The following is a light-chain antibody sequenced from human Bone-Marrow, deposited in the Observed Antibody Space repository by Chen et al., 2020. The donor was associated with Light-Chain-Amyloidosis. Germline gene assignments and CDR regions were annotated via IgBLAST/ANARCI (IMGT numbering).Light chain of an antibody. J-gene: IGLJ3*02. Sequence: SYELTQPPSVSVSPGQTARITCSGDDLPTKYAYWYQQKPGQAPVLVIYKDSERPSGIPERFSGSSSGTTVTLTISGAQVEDEADYYCYSAADNNIGVFGGGTKLTVL. CDR1: DLPTKY. CDR3: YSAADNNIGV. V-gene: IGLV3-27*01. CDR2: KDS.